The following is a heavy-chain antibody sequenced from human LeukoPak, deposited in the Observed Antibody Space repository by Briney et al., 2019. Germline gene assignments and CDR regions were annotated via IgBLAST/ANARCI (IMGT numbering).Heavy chain of an antibody. V-gene: IGHV4-61*01. CDR1: GGSVNSGSYY. CDR2: IYYSGST. J-gene: IGHJ4*02. D-gene: IGHD1-26*01. CDR3: ARAAYSGSYHSDY. Sequence: SETLSHTCTVSGGSVNSGSYYWNWIRQPPGKGLEWIGYIYYSGSTNYNPSLKSRVTISVDTSKNQFSLKLSSVTAADTAVYYCARAAYSGSYHSDYWGQGTLVTVSS.